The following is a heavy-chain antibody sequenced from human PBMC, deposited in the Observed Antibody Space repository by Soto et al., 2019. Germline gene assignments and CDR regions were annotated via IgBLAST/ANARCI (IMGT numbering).Heavy chain of an antibody. Sequence: RXGSLRLSCVASGFSFYNYGMSWVRQAPGDGLEWVSAIKSDGTSTYYAASVEDRFTISRDNSKNTLYLQLNSLRAEDTAVYYCAQLGLMTFSHKHYFNHWGRGTLVTVSS. CDR3: AQLGLMTFSHKHYFNH. J-gene: IGHJ4*02. CDR1: GFSFYNYG. CDR2: IKSDGTST. D-gene: IGHD3-16*01. V-gene: IGHV3-23*01.